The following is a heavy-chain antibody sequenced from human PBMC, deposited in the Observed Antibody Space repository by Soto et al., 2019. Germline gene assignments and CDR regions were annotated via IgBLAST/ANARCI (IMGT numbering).Heavy chain of an antibody. J-gene: IGHJ5*01. CDR3: ARGLYGSDWYAIDS. D-gene: IGHD2-2*02. CDR1: SGSIRGSPYY. CDR2: IHYSGAD. Sequence: SETLSLTCSVSSGSIRGSPYYWAWIRQPPGKGLEWIGNIHYSGADNYNPSLKSRITIKADTSKNLFSLQLNSVTPEDTAVYYCARGLYGSDWYAIDSWGQGTLVTVSS. V-gene: IGHV4-39*07.